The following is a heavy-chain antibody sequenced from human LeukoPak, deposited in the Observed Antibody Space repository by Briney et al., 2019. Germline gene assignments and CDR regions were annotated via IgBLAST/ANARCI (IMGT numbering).Heavy chain of an antibody. Sequence: ASVKVSRKASGYTFTGYYMHWVRQAPGQGLEWMGWINPNSGGTNYAQKFQGRVTMTRDTSISTAYMELSRLRSDDTAVYYCARVWGIAARPDYYYYMDVWGKGTTVTVSS. J-gene: IGHJ6*03. CDR3: ARVWGIAARPDYYYYMDV. CDR1: GYTFTGYY. V-gene: IGHV1-2*02. D-gene: IGHD6-6*01. CDR2: INPNSGGT.